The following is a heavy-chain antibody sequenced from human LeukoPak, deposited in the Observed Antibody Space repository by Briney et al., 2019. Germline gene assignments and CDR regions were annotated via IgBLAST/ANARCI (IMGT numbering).Heavy chain of an antibody. CDR2: IYPGDSDT. J-gene: IGHJ3*02. CDR1: GYRFTSYW. Sequence: PGESLEISCKGSGYRFTSYWIGWVRQMPGKGLEWMGIIYPGDSDTTYSPSFQGQVTISADKSISTAYLQWSSLKASDTAMYYCARRNPLTQDAFDIWGQGTMVTVSS. D-gene: IGHD2-21*02. V-gene: IGHV5-51*01. CDR3: ARRNPLTQDAFDI.